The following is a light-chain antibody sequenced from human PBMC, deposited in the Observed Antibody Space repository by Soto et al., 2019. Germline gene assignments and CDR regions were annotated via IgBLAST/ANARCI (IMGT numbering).Light chain of an antibody. CDR1: SSNIGSNY. Sequence: QAVVIQPPSASGTPGQRVTISCSGSSSNIGSNYVYWFQQLPGAAPKLLIYRNNQRPSGVPDRFSASKAGASASLAISGLQSEDEGDYYFAAWDASLGGFYVFGSGTKLTVL. CDR3: AAWDASLGGFYV. J-gene: IGLJ1*01. CDR2: RNN. V-gene: IGLV1-47*01.